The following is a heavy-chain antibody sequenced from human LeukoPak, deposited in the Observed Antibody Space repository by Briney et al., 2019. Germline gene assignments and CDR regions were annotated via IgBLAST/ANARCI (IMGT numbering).Heavy chain of an antibody. J-gene: IGHJ4*02. CDR2: INHSGST. Sequence: SETLSLTCAVYGGSFSGYYWSWIRQPPGKGLEWIGEINHSGSTNYNPSLKSRVTISVDTSKNQLSLKLSSVTAADTAVYYCARIRLLGYYFDYWGQGTLVTVSS. CDR1: GGSFSGYY. CDR3: ARIRLLGYYFDY. V-gene: IGHV4-34*01. D-gene: IGHD2-15*01.